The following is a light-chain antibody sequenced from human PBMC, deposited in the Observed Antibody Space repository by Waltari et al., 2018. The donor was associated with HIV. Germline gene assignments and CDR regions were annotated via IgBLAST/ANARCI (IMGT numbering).Light chain of an antibody. V-gene: IGLV2-11*01. CDR1: TNDVGAYNY. CDR2: DLI. CDR3: CSSAGRYTFL. Sequence: QSALTQSRSVSGSPGQSITISCHGTTNDVGAYNYVSWYPQHQGRAPKLLIFDLIKRPSGVPDRFSGSKSGNTASLTISGLQAEDEADYYCCSSAGRYTFLFGTGTKVTVL. J-gene: IGLJ1*01.